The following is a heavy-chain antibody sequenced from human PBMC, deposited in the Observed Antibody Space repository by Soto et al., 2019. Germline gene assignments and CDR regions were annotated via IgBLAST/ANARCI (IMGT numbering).Heavy chain of an antibody. J-gene: IGHJ4*02. CDR1: GFSLSTTGAG. Sequence: QITLRESGPTLVQPTQTLTLTCTFSGFSLSTTGAGVAWIRQPPGKALEWLALLYWDGDKRYTPSLKNRLSIAKDHSRNQVVLTMTNMDPVDTATYYCAKDVSDYWGQGTLVTVSS. CDR2: LYWDGDK. CDR3: AKDVSDY. V-gene: IGHV2-5*02.